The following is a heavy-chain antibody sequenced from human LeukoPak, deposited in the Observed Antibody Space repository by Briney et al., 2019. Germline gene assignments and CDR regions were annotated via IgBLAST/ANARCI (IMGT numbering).Heavy chain of an antibody. D-gene: IGHD3-9*01. CDR3: ARFYDILTGYYNRGFDP. CDR1: GGSFRGYY. V-gene: IGHV4-34*01. J-gene: IGHJ5*02. Sequence: SETLSLTSAVSGGSFRGYYWSWIRQRPRKGLGWGGEINHSGSTNYNPSLKSGVTISVDTSKNQFSLKLSSVTAADTAVYYCARFYDILTGYYNRGFDPWGQGTLVTVSS. CDR2: INHSGST.